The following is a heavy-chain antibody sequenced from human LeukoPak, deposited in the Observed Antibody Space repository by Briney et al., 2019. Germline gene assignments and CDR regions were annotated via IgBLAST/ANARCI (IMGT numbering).Heavy chain of an antibody. CDR1: GGSFSGYY. J-gene: IGHJ5*02. V-gene: IGHV4-34*01. Sequence: SETLSLTCAVYGGSFSGYYWSWIRQPPGKGLEWIGEINHSGSTNYNPSLKSRVTISVDTSKNQFSLKLTSVTAADTAVYYCARGVPVAGKGPFDPWGQGTLVTVSP. CDR3: ARGVPVAGKGPFDP. D-gene: IGHD6-19*01. CDR2: INHSGST.